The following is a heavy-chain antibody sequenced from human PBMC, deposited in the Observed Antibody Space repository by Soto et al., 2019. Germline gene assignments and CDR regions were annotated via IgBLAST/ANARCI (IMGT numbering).Heavy chain of an antibody. J-gene: IGHJ4*02. D-gene: IGHD2-8*01. CDR3: ARDTNGLHY. CDR1: GLIFSNYK. CDR2: INTDGSIT. V-gene: IGHV3-74*01. Sequence: EVQLVESGGGLVQPGGSLRLSCAASGLIFSNYKIHWVRQAPGKGLVWVSRINTDGSITDYADSVKGRFTVSRDNAKNTIYLQMNSLTADDTAVYYCARDTNGLHYWGQGTLVTVSS.